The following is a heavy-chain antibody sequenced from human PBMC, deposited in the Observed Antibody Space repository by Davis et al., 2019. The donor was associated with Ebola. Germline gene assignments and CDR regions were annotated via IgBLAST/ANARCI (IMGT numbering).Heavy chain of an antibody. D-gene: IGHD4-17*01. J-gene: IGHJ4*02. V-gene: IGHV4-59*01. CDR1: GGSISSYY. CDR3: ARVQAYGDED. Sequence: SETLSLACTVPGGSISSYYWSWIRQPPGKGLEWIGYIYYSGSTNYNPSLKSRVTISVDTSKNQFSLKLSSVTAADTAVYYCARVQAYGDEDWGQGTLVTVSS. CDR2: IYYSGST.